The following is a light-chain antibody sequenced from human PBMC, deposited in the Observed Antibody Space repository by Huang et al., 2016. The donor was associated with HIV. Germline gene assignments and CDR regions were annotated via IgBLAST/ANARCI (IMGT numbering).Light chain of an antibody. J-gene: IGKJ4*01. V-gene: IGKV3-11*01. Sequence: DIVLTQSPATLSMSPGARATLSCRASQTVGTYLTWYQQRPGQPPRLLIFDTSNRASGIPARFSGSGSGTDFTLSISNLQPEDFVTYYCQQRSAWPPTFGGGTKVEV. CDR3: QQRSAWPPT. CDR2: DTS. CDR1: QTVGTY.